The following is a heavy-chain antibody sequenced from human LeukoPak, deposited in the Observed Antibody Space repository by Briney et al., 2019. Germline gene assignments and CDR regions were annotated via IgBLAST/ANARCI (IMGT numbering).Heavy chain of an antibody. V-gene: IGHV1-8*03. CDR1: GYTFTSYD. CDR3: ARCRILINTSFTQTRVYYYFYMDV. J-gene: IGHJ6*03. Sequence: ASVKVSCKASGYTFTSYDINWVRQATGQGLEWMGWMNPNSGNTGYAQKFQGRVTITRNTSISTAYMELSSLRAEDTAVYYCARCRILINTSFTQTRVYYYFYMDVWGKGTTVTVSS. CDR2: MNPNSGNT. D-gene: IGHD2-2*01.